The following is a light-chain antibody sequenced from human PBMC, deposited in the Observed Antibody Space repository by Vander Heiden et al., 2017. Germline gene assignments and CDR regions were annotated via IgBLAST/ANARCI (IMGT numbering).Light chain of an antibody. CDR2: DAS. Sequence: DIQMTPSPSSLSASVGDRVTITCQASQDISNYLNWYQQKPGKAPKLLIYDASNLETGVPSRFSGSGSGTDFTFTISSLQPEDIATYYCQQYGNLPQTFGQGTKLEIK. CDR1: QDISNY. V-gene: IGKV1-33*01. CDR3: QQYGNLPQT. J-gene: IGKJ2*01.